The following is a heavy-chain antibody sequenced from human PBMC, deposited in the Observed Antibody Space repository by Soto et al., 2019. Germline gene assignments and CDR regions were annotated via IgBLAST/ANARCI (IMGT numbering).Heavy chain of an antibody. J-gene: IGHJ4*02. CDR2: INHSGST. V-gene: IGHV4-39*07. CDR3: ARDKITGLFDY. D-gene: IGHD2-8*02. CDR1: GCSISSGGYY. Sequence: SETLSLTCTVSGCSISSGGYYWTWIRQPPGTGLEWVGEINHSGSTNYNPSLKSRVTISVDTSKNQFSLKLTSVTAADTAVYYCARDKITGLFDYWGQGTLVTVSS.